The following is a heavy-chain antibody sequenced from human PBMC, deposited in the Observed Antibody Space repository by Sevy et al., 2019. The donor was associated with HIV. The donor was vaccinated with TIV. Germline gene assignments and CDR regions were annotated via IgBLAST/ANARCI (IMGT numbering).Heavy chain of an antibody. CDR1: SGSFSAYY. V-gene: IGHV4-34*01. D-gene: IGHD4-4*01. Sequence: SETLSLTCAVYSGSFSAYYWSWIRQPPVKGLEWIGEINHSGSTNYNPSLKSRVTISLHTSKNQFSLKLTSVTAADTAVYYCARGVTVTTVPYYFDYWGQGTLVTVSS. J-gene: IGHJ4*02. CDR3: ARGVTVTTVPYYFDY. CDR2: INHSGST.